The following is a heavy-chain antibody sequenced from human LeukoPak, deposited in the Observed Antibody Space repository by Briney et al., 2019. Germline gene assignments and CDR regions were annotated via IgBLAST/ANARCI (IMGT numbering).Heavy chain of an antibody. Sequence: GGSLRLSCAASGFTFRSYGMGWVRHAPGKGLEWVALVSYDGGNEHYSDSVKGRFTISRDNSKNILYLQMNGLRPDDAAVYYCARQIYGLDDWGQGTLVTVSS. CDR1: GFTFRSYG. D-gene: IGHD3/OR15-3a*01. CDR3: ARQIYGLDD. CDR2: VSYDGGNE. J-gene: IGHJ4*02. V-gene: IGHV3-30*03.